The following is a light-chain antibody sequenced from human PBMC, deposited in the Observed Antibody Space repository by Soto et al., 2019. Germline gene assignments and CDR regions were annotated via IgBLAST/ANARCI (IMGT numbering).Light chain of an antibody. CDR1: QTISSW. V-gene: IGKV1-5*03. CDR3: QQYNSYSEA. CDR2: KAS. Sequence: DIQMTQSPSSLSASVGDRVTITCRASQTISSWLAWYQQKPGKAPKLLIYKASTLKSGVPSRFSGSGSGTEFTLTISSLQPDDFETYYCQQYNSYSEAFGQGTKVDIK. J-gene: IGKJ1*01.